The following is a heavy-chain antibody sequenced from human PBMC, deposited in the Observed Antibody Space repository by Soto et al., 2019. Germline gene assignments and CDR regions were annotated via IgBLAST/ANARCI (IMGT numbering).Heavy chain of an antibody. V-gene: IGHV3-21*01. Sequence: EVQLVESGGGLVKPGGPLRLSCAASGFTSSSFSMHWARQAPGKGREWVSSISPSSSYIYYADSVRGRFTISRDNAKNSLYLQMNSLRAEDTAVYYCARDPYYYDTGGYYYWGQGTLVTVSS. J-gene: IGHJ4*02. CDR2: ISPSSSYI. CDR1: GFTSSSFS. D-gene: IGHD3-22*01. CDR3: ARDPYYYDTGGYYY.